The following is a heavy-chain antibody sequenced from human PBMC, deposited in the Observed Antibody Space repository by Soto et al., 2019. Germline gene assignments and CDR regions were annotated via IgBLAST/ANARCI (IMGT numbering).Heavy chain of an antibody. J-gene: IGHJ4*02. Sequence: GGSLRLSCTVLGFTLNNENMNLVRQAPGKGLEWVSSISSRSTFINYADSVKGRFTISRDNDKGLVYLQMNSLRAEDTAVYYCARDPPLSMIVVVGVDDFWGQGTLVTVSS. CDR1: GFTLNNEN. CDR2: ISSRSTFI. D-gene: IGHD3-22*01. V-gene: IGHV3-21*06. CDR3: ARDPPLSMIVVVGVDDF.